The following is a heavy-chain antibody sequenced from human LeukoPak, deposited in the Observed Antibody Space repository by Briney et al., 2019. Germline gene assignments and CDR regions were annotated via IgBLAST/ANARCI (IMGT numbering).Heavy chain of an antibody. Sequence: ASVKVSCKASGYTFTGYYMHWVRQAPEQGLEWMGWINPNSGGTNYAQKFQGRVTMTRDTSISTAYMELSRLRSDDTAVYYCARIHNYYDSSGHPTTDDYWGQGTLVTVSS. J-gene: IGHJ4*02. CDR2: INPNSGGT. V-gene: IGHV1-2*02. CDR1: GYTFTGYY. D-gene: IGHD3-22*01. CDR3: ARIHNYYDSSGHPTTDDY.